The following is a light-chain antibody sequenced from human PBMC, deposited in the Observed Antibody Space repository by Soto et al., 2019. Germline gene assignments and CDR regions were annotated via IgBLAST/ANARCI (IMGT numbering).Light chain of an antibody. J-gene: IGKJ1*01. CDR3: QKYNSAPWT. CDR1: QGISNS. Sequence: DIQMTQSPSSLSASVGDRVTITCRASQGISNSLAWYQQRPGKVPKLLIYAASTLQSGVQSRFSGSGSGTDFTLTISSLQPEDVATYYCQKYNSAPWTFGQGTKVEIK. CDR2: AAS. V-gene: IGKV1-27*01.